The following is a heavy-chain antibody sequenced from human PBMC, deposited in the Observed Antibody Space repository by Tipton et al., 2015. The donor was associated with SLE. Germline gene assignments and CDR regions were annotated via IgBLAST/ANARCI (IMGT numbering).Heavy chain of an antibody. V-gene: IGHV3-33*01. D-gene: IGHD4-17*01. CDR3: ARETTVTTRAGYFDL. CDR2: IWYDGSNK. Sequence: SLRLSCAASGFTFSSYGMHWVRQAPGKGLEWVAVIWYDGSNKYYADSVKVRFTISRDNSKNTLYLQMNSLRAEDTAVYYCARETTVTTRAGYFDLWGRGTLVTVSS. J-gene: IGHJ2*01. CDR1: GFTFSSYG.